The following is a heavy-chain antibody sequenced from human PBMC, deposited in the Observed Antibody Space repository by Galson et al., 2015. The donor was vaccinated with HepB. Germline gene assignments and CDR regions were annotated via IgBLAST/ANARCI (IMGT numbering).Heavy chain of an antibody. CDR1: GYTFTSNG. J-gene: IGHJ4*02. V-gene: IGHV1-18*04. D-gene: IGHD2-2*01. CDR3: ARDRGYRFDY. CDR2: ISTYGGNT. Sequence: SVKVSCKASGYTFTSNGISWVRQTPGQGLEWLGWISTYGGNTNYAQKFQGRITLTRDTSTSIAYVKLRSLRSDDTAVYYCARDRGYRFDYWGQGTLVTVSS.